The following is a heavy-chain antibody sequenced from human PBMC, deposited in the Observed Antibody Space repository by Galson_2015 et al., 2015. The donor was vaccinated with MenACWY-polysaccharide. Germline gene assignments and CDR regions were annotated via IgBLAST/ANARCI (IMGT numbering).Heavy chain of an antibody. CDR1: GFTVSSNY. CDR3: ARISSYYDSSGYQYFDY. V-gene: IGHV3-66*01. D-gene: IGHD3-22*01. J-gene: IGHJ4*02. CDR2: IYSGGST. Sequence: SLRLSCAASGFTVSSNYMSWVRQAPGKGLEWVSVIYSGGSTYYADSVKGRFTISRDNSKNTLYLQMNSLRAEDTAVYYCARISSYYDSSGYQYFDYWGQGTLVTVSS.